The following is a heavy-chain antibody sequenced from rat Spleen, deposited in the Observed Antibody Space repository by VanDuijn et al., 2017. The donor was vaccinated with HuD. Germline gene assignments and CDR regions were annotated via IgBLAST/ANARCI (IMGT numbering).Heavy chain of an antibody. Sequence: QVQLKESGPGLVQPSQTLSLTCSVSGFSLSNYGVIWVRQPPGKGLEWMGVIWGNGSPNYNSALKSRLSISRDTSKSQVYLKMNSLQTEDTATYFCARADVAGLSTDGIWGQGIMVTVSS. V-gene: IGHV2-13*01. D-gene: IGHD1-2*01. CDR1: GFSLSNYG. J-gene: IGHJ1*01. CDR2: IWGNGSP. CDR3: ARADVAGLSTDGI.